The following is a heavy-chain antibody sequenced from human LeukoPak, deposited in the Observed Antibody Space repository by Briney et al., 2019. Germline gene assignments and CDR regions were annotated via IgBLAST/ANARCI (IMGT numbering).Heavy chain of an antibody. CDR3: ATSSGYGFVFEY. CDR1: GYTLTDLS. J-gene: IGHJ4*02. V-gene: IGHV1-24*01. Sequence: VASVKVSCKVSGYTLTDLSMHWVRQAPGKGLEWMGGFDPEDGETIYAQNFQGRVTMTEDTSTDTAYMEVRSLRSEDTAVYYCATSSGYGFVFEYWGQGTLVSVSS. CDR2: FDPEDGET. D-gene: IGHD3-22*01.